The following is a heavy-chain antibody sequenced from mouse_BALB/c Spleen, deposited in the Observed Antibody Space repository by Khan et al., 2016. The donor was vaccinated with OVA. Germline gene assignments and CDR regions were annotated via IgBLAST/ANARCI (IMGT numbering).Heavy chain of an antibody. Sequence: EVQLQESGPGLVNPSQSLSLTCTVTGYSITSDYAWNWIRQFPGNKLEWMGYLSYSGRTSYNPSLKSRISITRDTSKNQVFLQLNSVTTEDTAAYFWARSVTSTTVVATDCDYWGQGTTLTVSS. D-gene: IGHD1-1*01. J-gene: IGHJ2*01. CDR1: GYSITSDYA. V-gene: IGHV3-2*02. CDR3: ARSVTSTTVVATDCDY. CDR2: LSYSGRT.